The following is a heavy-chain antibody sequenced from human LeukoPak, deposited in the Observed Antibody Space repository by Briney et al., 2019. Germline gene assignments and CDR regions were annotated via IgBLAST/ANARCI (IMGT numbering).Heavy chain of an antibody. CDR1: GYTFTSYG. V-gene: IGHV1-18*01. CDR3: ARDGDYGGNSGAFDI. Sequence: ASVKVSCKASGYTFTSYGISWARQAPGQGLEWMGWISAYNGNTNYAQKLQGRVTMTTDTSTSTAYMELRSLRSDDTAVYYCARDGDYGGNSGAFDIWGQGTMVTVSS. D-gene: IGHD4-23*01. CDR2: ISAYNGNT. J-gene: IGHJ3*02.